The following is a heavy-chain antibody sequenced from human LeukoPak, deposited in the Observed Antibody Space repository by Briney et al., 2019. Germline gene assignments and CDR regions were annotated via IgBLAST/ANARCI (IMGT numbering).Heavy chain of an antibody. CDR2: IYYSGST. Sequence: SETLSLTCTVSGVAVSSGNYYWSWIRQPPGKGLEWIGYIYYSGSTNYNPSLKSRITISVDTSKNQFSLKLSSVTAADAAVYYCARDPSGYFTYWGQGTLATVSS. V-gene: IGHV4-61*01. J-gene: IGHJ4*02. CDR1: GVAVSSGNYY. CDR3: ARDPSGYFTY. D-gene: IGHD3-22*01.